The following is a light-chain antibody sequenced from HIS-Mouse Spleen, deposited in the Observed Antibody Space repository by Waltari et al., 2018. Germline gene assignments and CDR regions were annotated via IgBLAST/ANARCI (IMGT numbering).Light chain of an antibody. CDR3: SSYTSSSTV. V-gene: IGLV2-18*02. CDR1: SSDVGSYNR. CDR2: EVS. J-gene: IGLJ1*01. Sequence: QSALTQPPSVSGSPGQSVTISCTGTSSDVGSYNRVSWYKQPPGTAPKLMLYEVSNRPAGVPDRFSGSKSGNTASLTISGLQAEDEADYYCSSYTSSSTVFGTGTKVTVL.